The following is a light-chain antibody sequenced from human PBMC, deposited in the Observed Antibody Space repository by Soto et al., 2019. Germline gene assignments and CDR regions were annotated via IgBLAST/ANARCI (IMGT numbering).Light chain of an antibody. CDR2: AAS. CDR3: QHSYSTPYT. V-gene: IGKV1-39*01. CDR1: QSISDY. J-gene: IGKJ2*01. Sequence: DIQMSQSPSSLSASVGDRVTITCRASQSISDYLNWYQQKPGKAPKLLIYAASGLQSGVPSRFSGSGSGTVFTLTISSLQPEDFATYSCQHSYSTPYTFGQGTKLEIK.